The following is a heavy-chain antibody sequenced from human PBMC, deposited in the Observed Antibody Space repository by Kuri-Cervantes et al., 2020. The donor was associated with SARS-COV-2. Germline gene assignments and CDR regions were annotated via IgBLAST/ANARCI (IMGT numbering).Heavy chain of an antibody. CDR1: GFTFGDYA. CDR2: IRSKAYGGTT. Sequence: GESLKISCTASGFTFGDYAMSWVRQAPGKGLEWVGFIRSKAYGGTTDYAAPVKGRFTISRDDSKNTLYLQMNSLKTEDTAVYYCTTELLWFGENLGFDYWGQGTLVTVSS. V-gene: IGHV3-49*04. J-gene: IGHJ4*02. D-gene: IGHD3-10*01. CDR3: TTELLWFGENLGFDY.